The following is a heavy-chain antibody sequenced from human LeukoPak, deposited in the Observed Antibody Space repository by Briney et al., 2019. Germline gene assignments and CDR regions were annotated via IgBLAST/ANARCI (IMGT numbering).Heavy chain of an antibody. CDR3: ARATDLSDYGDYVSAFDI. CDR2: ISSSGSTI. D-gene: IGHD4-17*01. V-gene: IGHV3-48*03. J-gene: IGHJ3*02. Sequence: PGGSLRLSCAASGFTFSSYEMNWVRQAPGKGLEWVSYISSSGSTIYYADSVKGRFTISRDNAKNSLYLQMNSLRAEDTALYYCARATDLSDYGDYVSAFDIWGQGTMVTVSS. CDR1: GFTFSSYE.